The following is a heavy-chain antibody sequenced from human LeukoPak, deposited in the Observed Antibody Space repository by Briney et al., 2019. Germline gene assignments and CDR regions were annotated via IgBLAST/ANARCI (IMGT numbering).Heavy chain of an antibody. CDR2: IYSGGST. V-gene: IGHV3-53*01. CDR1: GFTVSSNY. D-gene: IGHD4-17*01. CDR3: ARTIRDYGLTYFDY. Sequence: GGSLRLSCAASGFTVSSNYMSWVRQAPGKGLEWVSLIYSGGSTYYADSVKGRFTISRDNSKNTLYLQMNSLRAEDTAVYYCARTIRDYGLTYFDYWGQGTLVTVSS. J-gene: IGHJ4*02.